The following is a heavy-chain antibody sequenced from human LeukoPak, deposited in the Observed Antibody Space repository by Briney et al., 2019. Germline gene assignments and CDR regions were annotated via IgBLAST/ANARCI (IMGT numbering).Heavy chain of an antibody. CDR2: IYYSGST. J-gene: IGHJ4*02. Sequence: SETLSLTCTVSGGSISSYYWSWIRQPPGKGLEWIGYIYYSGSTNYNPSLKSRVTISVDTSKNQFSLKLSSVTAADTAVYYCARWAKGVAGKAVFGYWGQGTLVTVSS. CDR1: GGSISSYY. D-gene: IGHD6-19*01. CDR3: ARWAKGVAGKAVFGY. V-gene: IGHV4-59*01.